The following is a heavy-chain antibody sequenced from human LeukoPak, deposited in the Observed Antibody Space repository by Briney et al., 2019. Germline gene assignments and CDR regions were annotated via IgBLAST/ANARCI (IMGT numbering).Heavy chain of an antibody. D-gene: IGHD3-3*01. CDR1: GGSFSGYY. J-gene: IGHJ4*02. CDR2: INHSGST. V-gene: IGHV4-34*01. CDR3: ARGLASGYPPIPFDY. Sequence: SETLSLTCAVYGGSFSGYYWSWIRQPPGKGLEWIGEINHSGSTNYNPSLKSRVTISVDTSKNQFSLNLTSVTAADTAIYYCARGLASGYPPIPFDYWGQGTLVTVSS.